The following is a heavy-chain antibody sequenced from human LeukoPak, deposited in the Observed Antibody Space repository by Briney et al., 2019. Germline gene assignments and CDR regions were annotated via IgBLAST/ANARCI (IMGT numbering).Heavy chain of an antibody. CDR1: GGSIFSTSFY. J-gene: IGHJ4*02. V-gene: IGHV4-39*01. CDR2: MYYDGTT. Sequence: PSETLFLTCTVSGGSIFSTSFYWGWIRQPPGKGLEWIGSMYYDGTTYHNPSLKSRVTISVDTSNSQFSLRLTSVTAADTAVYFCARRSDSGSDDGEDFFDYWGQGTLVTVSS. D-gene: IGHD1-26*01. CDR3: ARRSDSGSDDGEDFFDY.